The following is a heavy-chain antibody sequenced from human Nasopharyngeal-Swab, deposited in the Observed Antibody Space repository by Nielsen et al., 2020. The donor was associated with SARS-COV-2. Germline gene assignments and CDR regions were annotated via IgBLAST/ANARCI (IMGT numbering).Heavy chain of an antibody. Sequence: WIRQPPGKGLEWVAVISYDGSNKYYADSVKGRFTLSRDNSQNTLSLQMNSLRAEDTAVYYCARAPSPPYSSSYYYYGMDVWGQGTTVTVSS. V-gene: IGHV3-30*04. CDR2: ISYDGSNK. CDR3: ARAPSPPYSSSYYYYGMDV. D-gene: IGHD6-6*01. J-gene: IGHJ6*02.